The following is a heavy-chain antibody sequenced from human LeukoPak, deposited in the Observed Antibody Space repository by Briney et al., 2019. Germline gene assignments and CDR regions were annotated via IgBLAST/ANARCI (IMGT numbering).Heavy chain of an antibody. CDR3: ARQGWGGSGTYYTPVSSAFDY. J-gene: IGHJ4*02. V-gene: IGHV5-51*01. Sequence: GESLKISCKGSGYSFTSYWIGWVRPMPGKGLEWMGIIYPGDSDTRYSPSFQGQVTISADKSISTAYLQWNSLKASDTAAMYYCARQGWGGSGTYYTPVSSAFDYWGQGTLVTVSS. CDR2: IYPGDSDT. CDR1: GYSFTSYW. D-gene: IGHD3-10*01.